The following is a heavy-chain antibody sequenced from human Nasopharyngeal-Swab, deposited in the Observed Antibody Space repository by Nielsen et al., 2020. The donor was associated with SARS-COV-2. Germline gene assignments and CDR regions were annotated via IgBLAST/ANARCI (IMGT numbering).Heavy chain of an antibody. Sequence: GESLKISCAASGFTFSSYWMHWVRQAPGKGLVWVARIKNDGSSTNYADSVKGRFTISRDNAKNTLYLQMNSLRAEDTAVYYCARAYYFDSWGQGTLVTVSS. J-gene: IGHJ4*02. CDR2: IKNDGSST. CDR1: GFTFSSYW. V-gene: IGHV3-74*01. CDR3: ARAYYFDS.